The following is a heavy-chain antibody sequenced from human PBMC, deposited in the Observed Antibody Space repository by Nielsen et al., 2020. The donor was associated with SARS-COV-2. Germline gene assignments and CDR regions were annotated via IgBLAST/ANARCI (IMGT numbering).Heavy chain of an antibody. J-gene: IGHJ4*02. D-gene: IGHD2-2*02. CDR2: INHSGST. CDR3: ARRPRRYCSSTSCYTVSHYFDY. CDR1: GGSFSGYY. V-gene: IGHV4-34*01. Sequence: SETLSLTCAVYGGSFSGYYWSWIRQPPGKGLAWIGEINHSGSTNYNPSLKSRVTISVDTSKNQFSLKLSSVTAADTAVYYCARRPRRYCSSTSCYTVSHYFDYWGQGTLVTVSS.